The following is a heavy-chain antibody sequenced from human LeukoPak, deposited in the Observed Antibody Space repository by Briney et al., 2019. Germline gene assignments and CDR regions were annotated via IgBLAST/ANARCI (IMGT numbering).Heavy chain of an antibody. CDR3: AKGQVTTSNLDY. CDR1: GFTFSTYN. CDR2: ISGSGIST. D-gene: IGHD4-11*01. J-gene: IGHJ4*02. Sequence: GGSLRLSCAASGFTFSTYNMNWVRQAPGKGLEWVSGISGSGISTYYADSVKGRFTISRDSSTNTLYLQMNSLRAEDTAVYYCAKGQVTTSNLDYWGQGTLVTVSS. V-gene: IGHV3-23*01.